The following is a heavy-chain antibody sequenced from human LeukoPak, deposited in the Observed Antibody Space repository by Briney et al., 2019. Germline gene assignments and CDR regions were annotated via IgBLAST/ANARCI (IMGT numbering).Heavy chain of an antibody. Sequence: ASVKVSCKASGYTFNNYFISWVRQAPGRGLEWVGWISPHSHTTHYAEKVQGRVTMTTDTSTTTVYMELRSLRPDDTAVYFCARGQSMYYWGQGTPVTVSS. J-gene: IGHJ4*02. CDR3: ARGQSMYY. D-gene: IGHD2-8*01. V-gene: IGHV1-18*01. CDR2: ISPHSHTT. CDR1: GYTFNNYF.